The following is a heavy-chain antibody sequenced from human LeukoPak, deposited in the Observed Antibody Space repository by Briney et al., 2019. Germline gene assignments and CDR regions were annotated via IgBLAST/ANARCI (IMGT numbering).Heavy chain of an antibody. CDR2: IIPILNIL. J-gene: IGHJ6*02. V-gene: IGHV1-69*04. Sequence: PVKVSCKASGDIFSNYGISWVRQAPGQGLEWMARIIPILNILNYAQKFQGRLTISADKPTSTAYMELSSLTSEDTAVYYCARDPDDLLSGGSYYDNGMDVWGQGTTVAVSS. CDR3: ARDPDDLLSGGSYYDNGMDV. CDR1: GDIFSNYG. D-gene: IGHD3-3*01.